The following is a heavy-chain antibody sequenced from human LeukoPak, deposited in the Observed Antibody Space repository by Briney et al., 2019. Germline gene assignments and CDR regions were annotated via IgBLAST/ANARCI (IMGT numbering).Heavy chain of an antibody. Sequence: PSETLSLTCTVSGGSISSYYWSWIRQPPGKGLEWIGYIYYSGSTNYNPSLKSRVTISVDTSKNQFSLKLSSVTAADTAVYYCARIGKAAARFAFETWGQGTMVTVSS. J-gene: IGHJ3*02. CDR2: IYYSGST. V-gene: IGHV4-59*01. CDR1: GGSISSYY. CDR3: ARIGKAAARFAFET. D-gene: IGHD6-13*01.